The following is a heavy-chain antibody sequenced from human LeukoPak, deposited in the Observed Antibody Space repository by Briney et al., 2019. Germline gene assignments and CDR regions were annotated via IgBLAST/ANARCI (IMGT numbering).Heavy chain of an antibody. CDR3: AREVQLWYYGMDV. D-gene: IGHD5-18*01. Sequence: PGGSLRLSCAASGFTFSDYYMSWIRQAPGKGLEWVSYISSSGSTIYYAHSVKGRFTISRDNAKNSLYLQMNSLRAEDTAVYYCAREVQLWYYGMDVWGQGTTVTVSS. CDR2: ISSSGSTI. V-gene: IGHV3-11*01. CDR1: GFTFSDYY. J-gene: IGHJ6*02.